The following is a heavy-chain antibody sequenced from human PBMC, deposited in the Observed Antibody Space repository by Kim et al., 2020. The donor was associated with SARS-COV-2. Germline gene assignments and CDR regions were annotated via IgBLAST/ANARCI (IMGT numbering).Heavy chain of an antibody. V-gene: IGHV3-30*18. CDR1: GFTFSSYG. Sequence: GGSLRLSCAASGFTFSSYGMHWVRQAPGKGLEWVAVISYDGSNKYYADSVKGRFTISRDNSKNTLYLQMNSLRAEDTAVYSCAKDSWATVTTPTFDYWGQGTLVTVSS. CDR3: AKDSWATVTTPTFDY. D-gene: IGHD4-17*01. J-gene: IGHJ4*02. CDR2: ISYDGSNK.